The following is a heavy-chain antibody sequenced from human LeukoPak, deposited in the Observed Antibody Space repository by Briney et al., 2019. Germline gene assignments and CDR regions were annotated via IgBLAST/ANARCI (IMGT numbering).Heavy chain of an antibody. CDR2: INHSGST. CDR1: GGSISGYY. V-gene: IGHV4-34*01. J-gene: IGHJ3*02. CDR3: AREWEDDAFDI. D-gene: IGHD1-26*01. Sequence: PSETLSLTCTVSGGSISGYYWSWIRQPPGKGLEWIGEINHSGSTNYNPSLKSRVTISVDTSKNQFSLKLSSVTAADTAVYYCAREWEDDAFDIWGQETMVTVSS.